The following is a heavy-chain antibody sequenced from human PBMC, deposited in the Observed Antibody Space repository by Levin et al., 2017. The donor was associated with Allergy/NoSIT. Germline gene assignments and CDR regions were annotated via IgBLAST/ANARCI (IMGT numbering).Heavy chain of an antibody. D-gene: IGHD6-6*01. Sequence: GGSLRLSCAASGFTFSGYTLNWVRQAPGKGLEWVSSISSSSTYIYYADSLKGRFTISRDDAKNSLSLQMNSLRVEDTAVYYCASDGSYDTLDIWGQATMVTVSS. V-gene: IGHV3-21*01. CDR3: ASDGSYDTLDI. CDR2: ISSSSTYI. J-gene: IGHJ3*02. CDR1: GFTFSGYT.